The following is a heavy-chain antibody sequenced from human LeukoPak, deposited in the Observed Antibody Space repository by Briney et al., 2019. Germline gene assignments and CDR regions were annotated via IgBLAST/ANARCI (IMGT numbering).Heavy chain of an antibody. CDR1: GGSISSGSYY. CDR3: ARDGAYYDFDY. Sequence: PSQTLSLTCTVSGGSISSGSYYWGWIRQPAWKGLEWIGRIYPSGSTSCNPSLKSRVTMSVDRSKNQFSLRLSSVTAADTAVYYCARDGAYYDFDYWGQGTLVTISS. V-gene: IGHV4-61*02. CDR2: IYPSGST. D-gene: IGHD3-22*01. J-gene: IGHJ4*02.